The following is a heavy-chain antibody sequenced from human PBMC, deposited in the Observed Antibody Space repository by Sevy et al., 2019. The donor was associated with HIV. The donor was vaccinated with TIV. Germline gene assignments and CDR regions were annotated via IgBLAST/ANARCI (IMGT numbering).Heavy chain of an antibody. CDR2: ISWNSGSI. Sequence: GGFLRLSCAASGFTFDDYAMHWVRQAPGKGLEWVSGISWNSGSIGYADSVKGRFTISRDNAKNSLYLQMNSLRAEDTALYYCAKAGIAVAGTWEYFQHWGQGTLVTVSS. D-gene: IGHD6-19*01. V-gene: IGHV3-9*01. J-gene: IGHJ1*01. CDR3: AKAGIAVAGTWEYFQH. CDR1: GFTFDDYA.